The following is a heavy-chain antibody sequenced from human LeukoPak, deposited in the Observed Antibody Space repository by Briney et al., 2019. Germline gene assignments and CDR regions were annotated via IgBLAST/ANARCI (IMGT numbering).Heavy chain of an antibody. V-gene: IGHV3-23*01. J-gene: IGHJ3*02. CDR3: ARDFGSSLDAFDI. D-gene: IGHD6-13*01. Sequence: GGSLRLSCAASGFTFSSYAMSWVRQAPGKGLEWVSAISGSGGSTYYADSVKGRFTISRDNAKNSLYLQMNGLRAEDTAVYYCARDFGSSLDAFDIWGQGTMVTVSS. CDR2: ISGSGGST. CDR1: GFTFSSYA.